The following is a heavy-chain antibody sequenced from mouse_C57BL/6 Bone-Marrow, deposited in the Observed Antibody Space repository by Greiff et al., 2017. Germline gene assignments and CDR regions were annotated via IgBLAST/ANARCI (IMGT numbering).Heavy chain of an antibody. V-gene: IGHV5-4*01. CDR1: GFTFSSYA. CDR3: ARGEDYAMDY. Sequence: EVQLVESGGGLVKPGGSLKLSCAASGFTFSSYAMSWVRQTPEKRLEWVATISDGGSYTYYPDNVKGRFTIYRDNAKNNLYLQMSHLKSEDTAMYYCARGEDYAMDYWGQGTSVTVSS. J-gene: IGHJ4*01. CDR2: ISDGGSYT.